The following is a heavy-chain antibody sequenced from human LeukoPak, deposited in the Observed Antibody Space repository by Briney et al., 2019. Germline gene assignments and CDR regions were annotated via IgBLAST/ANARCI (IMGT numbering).Heavy chain of an antibody. Sequence: GGSLRLSCAASGFTVSSNYMSWVRQAPGKGLEWVSVIYSGGSTYYADSVKGRFTISRDNSKNTLYLQMNSLRAEDTAVYYCASLEGGYSYAFWYWRQGTLVTVSS. CDR1: GFTVSSNY. J-gene: IGHJ4*02. CDR2: IYSGGST. CDR3: ASLEGGYSYAFWY. D-gene: IGHD5-18*01. V-gene: IGHV3-53*01.